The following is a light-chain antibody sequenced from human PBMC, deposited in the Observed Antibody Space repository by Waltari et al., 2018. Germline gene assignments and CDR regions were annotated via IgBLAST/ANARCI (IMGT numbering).Light chain of an antibody. CDR2: HDW. CDR3: QMWNSFSDHWV. CDR1: HLRLSS. Sequence: SDVLTQPPSVPVAPGQTARITCGGRHLRLSSIPWYQQKPGQAPVVVVYHDWGRPSGIPERFSGSNSGDTATLTISRVEAGDEADYYCQMWNSFSDHWVFGGGTKLTVL. V-gene: IGLV3-21*02. J-gene: IGLJ3*02.